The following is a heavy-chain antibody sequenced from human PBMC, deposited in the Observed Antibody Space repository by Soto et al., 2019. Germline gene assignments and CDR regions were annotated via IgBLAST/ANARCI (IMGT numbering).Heavy chain of an antibody. Sequence: KPSETLSLTCTVSGGSISSSSYYWGWIRQPPGKGLEWIGSIYYSGSTYYNPSLKSRVTISVDTSKNQFSLKLSSVTAADTAVYYCARDDKPAYDSSGYYGTDAFDIWGQGTMVTVSS. CDR2: IYYSGST. CDR1: GGSISSSSYY. CDR3: ARDDKPAYDSSGYYGTDAFDI. V-gene: IGHV4-39*07. D-gene: IGHD3-22*01. J-gene: IGHJ3*02.